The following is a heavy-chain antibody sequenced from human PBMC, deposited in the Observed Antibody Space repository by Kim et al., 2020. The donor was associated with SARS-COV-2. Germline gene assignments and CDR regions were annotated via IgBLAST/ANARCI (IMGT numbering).Heavy chain of an antibody. V-gene: IGHV4-31*02. D-gene: IGHD2-15*01. J-gene: IGHJ4*02. Sequence: YNNPSLKSRVTISVDTSKNQFSLKLSSVTAADTAVYYWARVSSGGSCYDYWGQGTLVTVSS. CDR3: ARVSSGGSCYDY.